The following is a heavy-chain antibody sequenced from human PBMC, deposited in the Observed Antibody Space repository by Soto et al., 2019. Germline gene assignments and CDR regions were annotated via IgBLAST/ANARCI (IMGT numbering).Heavy chain of an antibody. D-gene: IGHD3-3*01. J-gene: IGHJ6*02. V-gene: IGHV1-69*13. Sequence: SVKVSCKASGGTFSSYAISWVRQAPGQGLEWMGGIIPIFGTANYAQKFQGRVTITADESTSTAYMELSSLRSEDTAVYYCASRTYYDFWSGYYFDYYYYGMDVGGQGTTVTVSS. CDR1: GGTFSSYA. CDR3: ASRTYYDFWSGYYFDYYYYGMDV. CDR2: IIPIFGTA.